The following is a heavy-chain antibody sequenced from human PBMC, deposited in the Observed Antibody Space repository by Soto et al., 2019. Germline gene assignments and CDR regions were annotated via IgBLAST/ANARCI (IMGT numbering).Heavy chain of an antibody. D-gene: IGHD1-26*01. CDR3: ARMSGTYYVPDS. CDR2: IYHSGST. Sequence: QVQLQESGPRLVEASQTLSLTCTVSNASITSSGYYWSWVRQPPGKRLEWIGYIYHSGSTFYSPSLQSRLTMSVDASKTQFSLTLRSVTAADTAVYHCARMSGTYYVPDSWGQGTLVTVSS. J-gene: IGHJ5*01. V-gene: IGHV4-31*03. CDR1: NASITSSGYY.